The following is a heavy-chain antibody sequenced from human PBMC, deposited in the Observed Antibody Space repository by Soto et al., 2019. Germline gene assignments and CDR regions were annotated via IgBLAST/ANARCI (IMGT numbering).Heavy chain of an antibody. CDR1: GFTFDDYA. Sequence: EVQLVESGGGLVQPGRSLRLSCAASGFTFDDYAMHWVRQAPGKGLEWVSGISWNSGSTGYADSVKGRFTISRDNAKNSLYLQMNSLRAEDTALYYCAKDRGLVLSFYFDCWCQGTLGTVSS. CDR3: AKDRGLVLSFYFDC. J-gene: IGHJ4*02. CDR2: ISWNSGST. V-gene: IGHV3-9*01. D-gene: IGHD6-19*01.